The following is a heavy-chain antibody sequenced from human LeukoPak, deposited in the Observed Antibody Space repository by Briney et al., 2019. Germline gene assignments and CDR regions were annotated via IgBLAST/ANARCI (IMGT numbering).Heavy chain of an antibody. D-gene: IGHD3-10*01. CDR2: INPNSGGT. J-gene: IGHJ6*04. Sequence: GASVKVSCKASGYTFTGYYMHWVRQAPGQGLEWMGWINPNSGGTNYAQKFQGRITMTRDTSISTAYMELSRLRSDDTAVYYCARDGPLTMVRGPIDVWGKGTTVTISS. CDR3: ARDGPLTMVRGPIDV. CDR1: GYTFTGYY. V-gene: IGHV1-2*02.